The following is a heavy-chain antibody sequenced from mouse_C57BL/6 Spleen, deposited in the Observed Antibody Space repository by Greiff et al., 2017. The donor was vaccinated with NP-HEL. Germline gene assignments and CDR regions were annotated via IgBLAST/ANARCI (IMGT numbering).Heavy chain of an antibody. Sequence: VQLQESGAELVRPGASVTLSCKASGYTFTDYEMHWVKQTPVHGLEWIGAIDPETGGTAYNQKFKGKAILTADKSSSTAYMELRSLTSEDSAVYYCTRRRLRAGYFDVWGTGTTVTVSS. V-gene: IGHV1-15*01. CDR3: TRRRLRAGYFDV. CDR1: GYTFTDYE. J-gene: IGHJ1*03. D-gene: IGHD1-1*01. CDR2: IDPETGGT.